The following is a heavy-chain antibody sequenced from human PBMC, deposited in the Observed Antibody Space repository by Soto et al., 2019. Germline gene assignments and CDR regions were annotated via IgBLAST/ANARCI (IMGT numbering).Heavy chain of an antibody. V-gene: IGHV6-1*01. CDR1: GDSVSSNSAA. CDR3: ARERGVLSEAFDI. Sequence: PSPTLSLPCAISGDSVSSNSAAWNWLRQSPSRGLEWLGRTYYRSKWYNDYVVSVKSRITINPDTSKNQFSLQLNSVTPEDTAVYYCARERGVLSEAFDIWGQGTVVTASS. J-gene: IGHJ3*02. D-gene: IGHD3-10*01. CDR2: TYYRSKWYN.